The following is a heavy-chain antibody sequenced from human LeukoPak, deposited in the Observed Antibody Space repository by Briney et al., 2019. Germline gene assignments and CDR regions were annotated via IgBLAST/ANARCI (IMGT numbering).Heavy chain of an antibody. D-gene: IGHD5-18*01. Sequence: HPGRSLRLSCAASGFTFSSYAMHWVRQAPGKGLEWVAVISYDGSNKYYADSVKGRFTTSRDNSKNTLYLQMNSLRAEDTAVYYCARGRYSRTLGVAFDIWGQGTMVTVSS. CDR1: GFTFSSYA. CDR3: ARGRYSRTLGVAFDI. CDR2: ISYDGSNK. J-gene: IGHJ3*02. V-gene: IGHV3-30*04.